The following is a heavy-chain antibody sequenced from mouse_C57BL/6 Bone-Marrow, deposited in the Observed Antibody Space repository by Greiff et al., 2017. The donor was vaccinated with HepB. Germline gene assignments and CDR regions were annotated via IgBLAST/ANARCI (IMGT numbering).Heavy chain of an antibody. CDR2: IDPEDGET. V-gene: IGHV14-2*01. Sequence: EVQLQQSGAELVKPGASVKLSCTASGFNIKDYYMHWVKQRTEQGLEWIGRIDPEDGETKYAPKFQGKATIAADTSSNTAYLQLSNLTSEDTTVYYCAILPCITTVVALYFDYWGQGTTLTVSS. CDR3: AILPCITTVVALYFDY. J-gene: IGHJ2*01. D-gene: IGHD1-1*01. CDR1: GFNIKDYY.